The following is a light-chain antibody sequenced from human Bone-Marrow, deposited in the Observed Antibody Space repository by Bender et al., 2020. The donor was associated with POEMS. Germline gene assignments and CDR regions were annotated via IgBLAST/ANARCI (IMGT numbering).Light chain of an antibody. CDR1: SSDVGGYNF. J-gene: IGLJ2*01. CDR3: CSYAGSYSFV. V-gene: IGLV2-11*01. CDR2: DVN. Sequence: QSALTQPRSVSGSPGQSVTISCTGTSSDVGGYNFVSWYQQHPGKAPKLIIFDVNQRPSGVPDRFSGSKSGNTASLTISGLQAEDADDYYCCSYAGSYSFVFGGGTKLTVL.